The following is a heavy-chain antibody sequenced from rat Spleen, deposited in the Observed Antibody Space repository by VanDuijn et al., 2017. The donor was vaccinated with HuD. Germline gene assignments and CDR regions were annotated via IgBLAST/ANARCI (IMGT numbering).Heavy chain of an antibody. CDR2: ISTGGGST. CDR3: TTSYDYSGAFDY. V-gene: IGHV5-27*01. D-gene: IGHD1-1*01. Sequence: EVQLVESGGGLVQPGRSLKLSCAASGFTFTNYFMAWVRQAPTKGLEWVAYISTGGGSTYYRDSVKGRFTISRDSAKSTLYLQMDSLRSEDTATYYCTTSYDYSGAFDYWGQGVMVTVSS. J-gene: IGHJ2*01. CDR1: GFTFTNYF.